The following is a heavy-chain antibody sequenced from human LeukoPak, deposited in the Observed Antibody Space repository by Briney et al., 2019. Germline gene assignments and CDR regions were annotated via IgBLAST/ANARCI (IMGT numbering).Heavy chain of an antibody. CDR1: RFLFDDYG. D-gene: IGHD6-19*01. J-gene: IGHJ4*02. V-gene: IGHV3-9*01. CDR2: ISWNSANT. CDR3: VKDISGWSYFDY. Sequence: GESLRLSCAVSRFLFDDYGMLWVRRAPMKALVGVAGISWNSANTGYADSVKGRFNISRDNAKNSLYLQINSLRPEDTALYYCVKDISGWSYFDYWGQGTLVTVSP.